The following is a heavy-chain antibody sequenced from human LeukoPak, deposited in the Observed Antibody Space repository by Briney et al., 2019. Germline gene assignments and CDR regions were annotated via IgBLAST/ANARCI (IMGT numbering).Heavy chain of an antibody. CDR1: GGSISSYY. D-gene: IGHD3-10*01. CDR2: IYYSGST. Sequence: SETLSLTCTVSGGSISSYYWSWIRQPPGKGLEWIGYIYYSGSTNYNPSLKSRVTISVDTSKNQFSLKLGSVTAADTAVYYCAESTMVRGYGMDVWGQGTTVTVSS. J-gene: IGHJ6*02. V-gene: IGHV4-59*01. CDR3: AESTMVRGYGMDV.